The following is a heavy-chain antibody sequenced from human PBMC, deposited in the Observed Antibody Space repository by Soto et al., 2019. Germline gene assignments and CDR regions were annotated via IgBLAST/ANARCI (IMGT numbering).Heavy chain of an antibody. CDR1: GFTLSDHY. D-gene: IGHD3-3*01. CDR3: SRVTIFGSGVAFEI. V-gene: IGHV3-72*01. CDR2: TRNKANSYST. J-gene: IGHJ3*02. Sequence: GGSLRLSCAASGFTLSDHYMDWVRQAPGKGLEWVGRTRNKANSYSTEYAASVKGRFTISRDDSENSLYLQMNSLKIEDTAVYYCSRVTIFGSGVAFEIRGQGSMVTGSS.